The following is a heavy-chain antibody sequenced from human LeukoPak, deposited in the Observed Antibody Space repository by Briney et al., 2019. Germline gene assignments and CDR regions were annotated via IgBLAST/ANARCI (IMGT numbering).Heavy chain of an antibody. CDR1: RFTLSNYW. V-gene: IGHV3-7*01. Sequence: GGSLRLSCAASRFTLSNYWMSWVRQAPGKGLEWVANIKQDGSETYYVDSVKGRFTISRDNAKNSLSLQMNSLRAEDTAVYYCASGDGYSSTWFPKWGQGTLVTVSS. D-gene: IGHD6-13*01. CDR2: IKQDGSET. CDR3: ASGDGYSSTWFPK. J-gene: IGHJ4*02.